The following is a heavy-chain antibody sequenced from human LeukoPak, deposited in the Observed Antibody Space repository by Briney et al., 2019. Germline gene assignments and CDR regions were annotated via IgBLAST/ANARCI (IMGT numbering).Heavy chain of an antibody. Sequence: SGGSLRLSCAASGFTFSDYYMSWIRQAPGKGLEWVSAISGSGGSTYYADSVKGRFTISRDNSKNTLYLQMNSLRAEDTAVYYCAKIRYFDWAVWSSPDFDPWGQGTLVTVSS. J-gene: IGHJ5*02. D-gene: IGHD3-9*01. V-gene: IGHV3-23*01. CDR2: ISGSGGST. CDR1: GFTFSDYY. CDR3: AKIRYFDWAVWSSPDFDP.